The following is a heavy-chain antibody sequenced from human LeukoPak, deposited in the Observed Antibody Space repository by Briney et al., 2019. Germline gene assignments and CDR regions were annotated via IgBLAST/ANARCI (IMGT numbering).Heavy chain of an antibody. V-gene: IGHV4-59*08. Sequence: SSETLSLTCTVSGVSIFSYYWNWIRQPPGQGLEWIGYTHYSGTTKYNPALESRVTISVDTSKSQFSLKLSSPTAADTAVYYCATGRSIRYFDYWGQGTLLSVS. J-gene: IGHJ4*02. CDR3: ATGRSIRYFDY. CDR1: GVSIFSYY. CDR2: THYSGTT. D-gene: IGHD3-9*01.